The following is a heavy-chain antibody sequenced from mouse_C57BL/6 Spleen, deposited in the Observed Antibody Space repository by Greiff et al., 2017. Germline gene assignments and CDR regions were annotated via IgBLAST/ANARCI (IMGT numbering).Heavy chain of an antibody. J-gene: IGHJ2*01. CDR2: FHPYNDDT. V-gene: IGHV1-47*01. D-gene: IGHD1-1*01. Sequence: QVQLKESGAELVKPGASVKMSCKASGYTFTTYPIEWMKQNHGKSLEWIGNFHPYNDDTKYNEKFKGKATLTVEKSSSTVYLELSRLTSDDSAVYYCARGGVGSSYFDYWGQGTTLTVSS. CDR3: ARGGVGSSYFDY. CDR1: GYTFTTYP.